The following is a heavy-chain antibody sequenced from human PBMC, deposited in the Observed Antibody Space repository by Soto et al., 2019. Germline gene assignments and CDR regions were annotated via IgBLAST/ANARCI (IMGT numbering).Heavy chain of an antibody. J-gene: IGHJ6*04. V-gene: IGHV1-69*13. CDR2: IIPIFGTA. CDR3: ARAEYSGYDTSLSPYYYYYGMDV. CDR1: GGTFSSYA. D-gene: IGHD5-12*01. Sequence: SVKVSCKASGGTFSSYAISWVRQAPGQGLEWMGGIIPIFGTANYAQKFQGRVTITADESTSTAYMELSSLRSEDTAVYYCARAEYSGYDTSLSPYYYYYGMDVWGKGTTVPVSS.